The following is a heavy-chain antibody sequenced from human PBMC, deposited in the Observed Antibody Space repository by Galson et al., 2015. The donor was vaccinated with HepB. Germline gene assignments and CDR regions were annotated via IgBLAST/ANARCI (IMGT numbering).Heavy chain of an antibody. D-gene: IGHD2-15*01. V-gene: IGHV1-69*10. CDR3: ARAGRFVVVVAATPVHYYYMDV. CDR2: IIPILGIA. J-gene: IGHJ6*03. CDR1: GGTFSSYA. Sequence: SVKVSCKASGGTFSSYAISWVRQAPGQGLEWMGGIIPILGIANYAQKFQGRVTITADKSTSTAYMELSSLRSEDTAVYYCARAGRFVVVVAATPVHYYYMDVWGKGTTVTVSS.